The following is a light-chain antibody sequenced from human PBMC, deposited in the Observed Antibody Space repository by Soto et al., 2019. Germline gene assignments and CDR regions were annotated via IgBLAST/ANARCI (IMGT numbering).Light chain of an antibody. V-gene: IGKV3D-15*01. CDR2: GAS. J-gene: IGKJ1*01. Sequence: SQSVSSNLAWYQQKPGQAPRLLIYGASTRATGIPARFSGSGSGTEFTLTISSLQSEDLAIYYCQEYSDWPTWTFGQGTKVDIK. CDR1: QSVSSN. CDR3: QEYSDWPTWT.